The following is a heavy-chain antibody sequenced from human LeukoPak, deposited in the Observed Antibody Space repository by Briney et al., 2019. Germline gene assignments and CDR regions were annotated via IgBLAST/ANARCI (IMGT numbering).Heavy chain of an antibody. D-gene: IGHD1-26*01. J-gene: IGHJ6*03. Sequence: ASVKVSCKASGYTFTGYYMHWVRQAPGQGLEWMGRINPNSGGTNYAQKFQGRVTMTRDTSISTAYMELSRLRSDDTAVYYCARVEWELLGDYYYYYMDVWGKGTTVTISS. CDR2: INPNSGGT. CDR3: ARVEWELLGDYYYYYMDV. CDR1: GYTFTGYY. V-gene: IGHV1-2*06.